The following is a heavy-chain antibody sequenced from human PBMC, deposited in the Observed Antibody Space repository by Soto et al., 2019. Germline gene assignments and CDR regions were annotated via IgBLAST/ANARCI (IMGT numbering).Heavy chain of an antibody. CDR2: IYYSGST. J-gene: IGHJ6*02. CDR1: GASIDSYY. CDR3: ERDRTHFDSSAYYSGLDV. D-gene: IGHD3-22*01. V-gene: IGHV4-59*13. Sequence: PSETLSLTCTVSGASIDSYYWNWIRQPPGKGLEWIGYIYYSGSTTYNPSPKTRVTISVDRSKNQSSLKLTSVTAADTAVYYCERDRTHFDSSAYYSGLDVWGQGTTVTVSS.